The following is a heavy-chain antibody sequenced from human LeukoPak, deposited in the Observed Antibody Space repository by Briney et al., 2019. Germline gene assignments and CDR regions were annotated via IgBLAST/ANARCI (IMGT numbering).Heavy chain of an antibody. V-gene: IGHV3-74*01. Sequence: GGSLRLSCAASGFTFSSYWMHWVRQAPGKGLVWVSRINSDGSSTSYADSAKGRFTISRDNAKNTLYLQINSLRAEDTAVYYCARGVGYCSSTSCYWWFDPWGQGTLVTVSS. D-gene: IGHD2-2*01. J-gene: IGHJ5*02. CDR3: ARGVGYCSSTSCYWWFDP. CDR1: GFTFSSYW. CDR2: INSDGSST.